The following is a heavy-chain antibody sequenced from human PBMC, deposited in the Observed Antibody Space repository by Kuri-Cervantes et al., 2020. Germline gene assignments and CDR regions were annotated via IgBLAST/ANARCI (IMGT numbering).Heavy chain of an antibody. D-gene: IGHD7-27*01. J-gene: IGHJ5*02. CDR3: ARHVGLGWFDP. CDR1: GGSVSSGSYY. Sequence: SETLSLTCTVSGGSVSSGSYYWGWIRQPPGKGLEWIGSIYYSGSTYYNPSLKSRVTISVDTSKNQFSLKLSSVTAADTAVYYCARHVGLGWFDPWGQGTLVTVSS. CDR2: IYYSGST. V-gene: IGHV4-39*01.